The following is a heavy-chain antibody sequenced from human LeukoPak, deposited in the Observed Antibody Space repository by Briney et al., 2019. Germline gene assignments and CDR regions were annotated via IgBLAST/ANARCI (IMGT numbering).Heavy chain of an antibody. V-gene: IGHV3-53*01. CDR2: IYSGGST. CDR1: GFTVSSNY. CDR3: AKDQAGIAAASYFQH. J-gene: IGHJ1*01. Sequence: LAGGSLRLSCAASGFTVSSNYMSWVRQAPGKGLEWVSVIYSGGSTYYADSVKGRFTISRDNSKNTLYLQMNSLRAEDTAVYYCAKDQAGIAAASYFQHWGQGTLVTVSS. D-gene: IGHD6-13*01.